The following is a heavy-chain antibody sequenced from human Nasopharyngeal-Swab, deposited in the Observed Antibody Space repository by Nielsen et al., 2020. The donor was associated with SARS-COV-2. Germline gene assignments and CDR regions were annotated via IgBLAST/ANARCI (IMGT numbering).Heavy chain of an antibody. CDR2: VHHIRNS. Sequence: SETLSLTCAVSGGSTSSDYWWTWVRQPPGRGLEWIGEVHHIRNSNYNPSLKSRVTILMDKSKNQFSLTLTSVTAADTAVYYCARGGNWQFDYWRKGTLVTVSS. CDR3: ARGGNWQFDY. V-gene: IGHV4-4*02. CDR1: GGSTSSDYW. J-gene: IGHJ4*02. D-gene: IGHD1-1*01.